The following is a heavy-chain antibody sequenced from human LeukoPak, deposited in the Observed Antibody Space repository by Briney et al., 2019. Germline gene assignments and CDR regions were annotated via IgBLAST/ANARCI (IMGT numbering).Heavy chain of an antibody. CDR2: IIPIFGTA. D-gene: IGHD3-10*01. CDR3: ARASRKGRYYYGSGSYYLYFDY. J-gene: IGHJ4*02. Sequence: SVKVSCKASGGTFSSYAISWVRQAPGQGLEWMGGIIPIFGTANYAQKFQGRVTITADESTSTAYMELSSLRSEDTAVYYCARASRKGRYYYGSGSYYLYFDYWGQGTLVTVTS. V-gene: IGHV1-69*13. CDR1: GGTFSSYA.